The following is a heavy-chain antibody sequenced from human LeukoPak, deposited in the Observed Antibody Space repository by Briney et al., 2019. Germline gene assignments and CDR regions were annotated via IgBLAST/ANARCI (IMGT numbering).Heavy chain of an antibody. V-gene: IGHV3-21*01. CDR2: ISSSSSYI. Sequence: GGSLRLSRAASGFTFSSYSMNWVRQAPGKGLEWVSSISSSSSYIYYADSVKGRFTISRDNAKNSLYLQMNSLGAEDTAVYYCARASVLIAAAPFDYWGQGTLVTVSS. J-gene: IGHJ4*02. D-gene: IGHD6-13*01. CDR3: ARASVLIAAAPFDY. CDR1: GFTFSSYS.